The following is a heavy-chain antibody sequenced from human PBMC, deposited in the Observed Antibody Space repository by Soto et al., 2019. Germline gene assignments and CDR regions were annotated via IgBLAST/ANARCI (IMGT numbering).Heavy chain of an antibody. CDR3: AREWPHLDC. V-gene: IGHV3-53*01. Sequence: GGSLRLSCAASWFTVSSKYMSWVRQAPGKGLEWVSVIYSGGSTFYADSVKGRFTISRDNSKNMVYLQMNRMRAEDTAVYYCAREWPHLDCWGQGTLVTVSS. CDR1: WFTVSSKY. J-gene: IGHJ4*02. CDR2: IYSGGST.